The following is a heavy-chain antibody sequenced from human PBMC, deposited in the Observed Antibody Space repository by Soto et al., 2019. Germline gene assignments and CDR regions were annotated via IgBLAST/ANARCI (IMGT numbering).Heavy chain of an antibody. D-gene: IGHD3-10*01. CDR1: GYIFITYG. V-gene: IGHV1-18*01. Sequence: ASVKVSCKASGYIFITYGISWVRQAPGQGLEWMGRISTYNGNTNYAQNLQGRVTMTTDTSTSTAYMELRNLRSDDTAVYYCARDLDGSGSYYTDYWGPGTLVTISS. CDR2: ISTYNGNT. CDR3: ARDLDGSGSYYTDY. J-gene: IGHJ4*02.